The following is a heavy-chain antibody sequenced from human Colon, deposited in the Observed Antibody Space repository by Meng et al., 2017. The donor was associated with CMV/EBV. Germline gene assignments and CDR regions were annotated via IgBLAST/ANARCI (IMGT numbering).Heavy chain of an antibody. D-gene: IGHD2-21*01. Sequence: GESLKISCAASGFTFSSYDMHWVRQATGKGLEWVSAIGTAGDTYYPGSAKGRFTISRDNSKNTVFLQMDSLRAEDTAIYYCAKAQIAISQYFYYYGMDVWGQGTTVTVSS. J-gene: IGHJ6*02. CDR1: GFTFSSYD. CDR3: AKAQIAISQYFYYYGMDV. CDR2: IGTAGDT. V-gene: IGHV3-13*01.